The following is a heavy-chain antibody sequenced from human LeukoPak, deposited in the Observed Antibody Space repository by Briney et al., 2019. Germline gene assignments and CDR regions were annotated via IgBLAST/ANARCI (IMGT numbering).Heavy chain of an antibody. Sequence: KTSETLSLTCTVSGGSISSYYWSWIRQPPGKGLEWIGYIYYSGSTNYNPSLKSRVTISVDTSKNQFSLKLSSVTAADTAVYYCARGGPPIGYWGQGTLVTVSS. CDR3: ARGGPPIGY. CDR2: IYYSGST. V-gene: IGHV4-59*01. CDR1: GGSISSYY. J-gene: IGHJ4*02.